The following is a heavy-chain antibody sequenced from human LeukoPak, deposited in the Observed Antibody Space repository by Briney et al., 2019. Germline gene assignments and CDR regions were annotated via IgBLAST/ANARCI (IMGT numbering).Heavy chain of an antibody. Sequence: PSETLSLTCTVSGGSISSYYWSWIRQPPGKGLEWIGHTYYSGSTNYKSSLKSRVTISVDTSKNQFSLKLSSVTAADTAVYYCARTTEGGYSYGYFYYYYMDVWGKGTTVTISS. J-gene: IGHJ6*03. CDR1: GGSISSYY. CDR2: TYYSGST. D-gene: IGHD5-18*01. V-gene: IGHV4-59*01. CDR3: ARTTEGGYSYGYFYYYYMDV.